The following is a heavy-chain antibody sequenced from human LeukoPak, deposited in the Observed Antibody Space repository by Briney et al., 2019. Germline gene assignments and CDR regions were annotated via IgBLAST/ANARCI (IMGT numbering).Heavy chain of an antibody. CDR1: GFTFSSYA. CDR3: ARELNGYGYYFFDY. V-gene: IGHV3-48*04. D-gene: IGHD3-16*01. Sequence: GGSLRLSCAASGFTFSSYAMNWVRQAPGKGLEWLSYISSSTNTIYYADSVKGRFTISRDNAKNSLYLQMNGLGAEDTAVYYCARELNGYGYYFFDYWGPGTLVTVSS. CDR2: ISSSTNTI. J-gene: IGHJ4*02.